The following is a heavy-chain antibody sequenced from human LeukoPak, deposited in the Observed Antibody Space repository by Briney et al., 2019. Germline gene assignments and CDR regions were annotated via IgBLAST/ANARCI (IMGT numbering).Heavy chain of an antibody. CDR2: IYYSGST. CDR3: AKLAVAGSSEPIDY. V-gene: IGHV4-39*07. D-gene: IGHD6-19*01. CDR1: GGSISSSSYY. Sequence: SETLSLTCTVSGGSISSSSYYWGWIRQPPGKGLEWIGSIYYSGSTYYNPSLKSRVTMSVDTSKNQFSLKLSSVTAADTAVYYCAKLAVAGSSEPIDYWGQGTLVTVSS. J-gene: IGHJ4*02.